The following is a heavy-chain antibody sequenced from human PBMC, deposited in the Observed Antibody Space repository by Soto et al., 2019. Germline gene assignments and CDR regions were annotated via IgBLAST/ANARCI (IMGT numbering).Heavy chain of an antibody. Sequence: VVSLRLSCTAAGFKFVGYGMHRVRQAPGKGLEWVAVIWYDGSNKYYADSVKGRFTISRDNSKKTVYLQMNSLRAEDTAVYYCARDHIALDYWGQGTQVTVSS. J-gene: IGHJ4*02. CDR3: ARDHIALDY. CDR1: GFKFVGYG. D-gene: IGHD6-13*01. CDR2: IWYDGSNK. V-gene: IGHV3-33*01.